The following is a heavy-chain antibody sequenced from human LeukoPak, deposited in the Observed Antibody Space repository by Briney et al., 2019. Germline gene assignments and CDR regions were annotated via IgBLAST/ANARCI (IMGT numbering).Heavy chain of an antibody. D-gene: IGHD1-26*01. J-gene: IGHJ4*02. CDR3: AKGTSGSYFRSFDY. CDR2: INWNSGTI. CDR1: GFTFDDYA. Sequence: GRSLRLSCAASGFTFDDYAMPWVRRAPGKGLEWVSGINWNSGTIDYADSVKGRFTISRDNAKNSLYLQMNGLGSEDTALYYCAKGTSGSYFRSFDYWGQGTLVTVSS. V-gene: IGHV3-9*01.